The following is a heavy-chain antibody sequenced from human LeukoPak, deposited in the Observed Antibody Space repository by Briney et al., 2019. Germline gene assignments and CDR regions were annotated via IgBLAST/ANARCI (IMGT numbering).Heavy chain of an antibody. Sequence: GGSLRLSCAASGFTFSSYDIHWVRQAPGKGLEWVAFIRYDGSNKYYADSVRGRFTISRDNSKNTLYLHMKSLRAEDKAVYFCAKGSKAVLFTRDHYMDVWGKGTTVTISS. V-gene: IGHV3-30*02. J-gene: IGHJ6*03. CDR3: AKGSKAVLFTRDHYMDV. D-gene: IGHD6-19*01. CDR2: IRYDGSNK. CDR1: GFTFSSYD.